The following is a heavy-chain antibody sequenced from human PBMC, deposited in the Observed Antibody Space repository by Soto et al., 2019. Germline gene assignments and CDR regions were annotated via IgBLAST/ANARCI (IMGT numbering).Heavy chain of an antibody. CDR2: ISAYNGNT. CDR1: GCTFTSYG. D-gene: IGHD6-6*01. V-gene: IGHV1-18*01. CDR3: ARGAFEYSSSFSYYYGMDV. J-gene: IGHJ6*02. Sequence: ASVKVSCKASGCTFTSYGISWVRQAPGQGLEWMGWISAYNGNTNYAQKLQGRVTMTTDTSTSTAYMELRSLRSDDTAVYYCARGAFEYSSSFSYYYGMDVWGQGTTVTVSS.